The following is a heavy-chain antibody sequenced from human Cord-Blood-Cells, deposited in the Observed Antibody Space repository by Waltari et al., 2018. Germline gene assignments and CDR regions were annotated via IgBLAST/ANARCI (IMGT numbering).Heavy chain of an antibody. D-gene: IGHD3-3*01. J-gene: IGHJ5*02. Sequence: QVQLVQSGAEVKKPGSSVKVSCKASGGTFSSYAISWVRQAPGQGLEWMGGINPIFDTANYAKNIQGRVTITTDESTSTAYMELSILRSEDTAVYYCARMYYNFCSGYYTGYWFAPWGQGTLVTVSS. V-gene: IGHV1-69*01. CDR3: ARMYYNFCSGYYTGYWFAP. CDR1: GGTFSSYA. CDR2: INPIFDTA.